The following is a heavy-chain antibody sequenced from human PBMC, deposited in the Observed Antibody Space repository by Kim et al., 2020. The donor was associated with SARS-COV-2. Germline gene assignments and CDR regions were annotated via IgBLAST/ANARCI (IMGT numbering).Heavy chain of an antibody. J-gene: IGHJ6*02. Sequence: GGSLRLSCAASGFTFSSYGMHWVRQAPGKGLEWVAVIWYDGSNKYYADSVKGRFTISRDNSKNTLYLQMNSLRAEDTAVYYCARLNCSGGSCYMYYYYGMDVWGQGTTVTVSS. CDR3: ARLNCSGGSCYMYYYYGMDV. CDR2: IWYDGSNK. V-gene: IGHV3-33*01. CDR1: GFTFSSYG. D-gene: IGHD2-15*01.